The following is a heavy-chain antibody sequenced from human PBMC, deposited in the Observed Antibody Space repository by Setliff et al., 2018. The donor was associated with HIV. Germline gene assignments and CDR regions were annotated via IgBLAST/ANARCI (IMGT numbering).Heavy chain of an antibody. Sequence: ASVKVSCKASGDTFSSFSINWVRQAPGQGLEWMGEIIPILGMTNYAQIFQGRVMITADESTNTAYMELNSVIAADTAVYYCARNRVPSSLWGQGTLVTSPQ. D-gene: IGHD3-10*01. CDR1: GDTFSSFS. V-gene: IGHV1-69*10. CDR2: IIPILGMT. J-gene: IGHJ4*02. CDR3: ARNRVPSSL.